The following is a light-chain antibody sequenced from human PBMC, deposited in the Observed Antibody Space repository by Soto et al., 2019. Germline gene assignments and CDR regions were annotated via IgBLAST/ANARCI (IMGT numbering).Light chain of an antibody. V-gene: IGKV1-27*01. CDR2: AAS. Sequence: DIQMTQSPSSLSAYVGDRVTITCRARQGISNFLAWHQQNPGKVPKLLIYAASTLQSGVPSRFTASGAGTEFTLTITSLQPEDGATYSCQDYNSAQGTFGQGTKVEIK. J-gene: IGKJ1*01. CDR1: QGISNF. CDR3: QDYNSAQGT.